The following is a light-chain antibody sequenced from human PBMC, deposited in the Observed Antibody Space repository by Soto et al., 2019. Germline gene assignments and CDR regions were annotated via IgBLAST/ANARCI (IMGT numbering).Light chain of an antibody. CDR2: DVT. Sequence: QSALSRSVSGSPGQSVTLSCTGATTDVDSSEYVSWYQQHPGEAPRLLIYDVTKRPAGVPSRFSGSKSGKTASLTISGLRTEDEGFYFCCSFAGPSSIFDGGTQLTVL. CDR3: CSFAGPSSI. CDR1: TTDVDSSEY. J-gene: IGLJ2*01. V-gene: IGLV2-11*01.